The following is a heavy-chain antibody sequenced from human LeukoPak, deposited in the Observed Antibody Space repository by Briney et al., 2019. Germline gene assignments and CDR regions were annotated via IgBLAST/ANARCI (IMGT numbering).Heavy chain of an antibody. D-gene: IGHD3-22*01. Sequence: PSETLSLTCAVYGGSFSGYYWSWIRQPPGKGLEWIGEINHSGSTNYNPSLKSRVTMSVDTSKNQFSLKLSSVTAADTAVYYCASLYYYDSSGSNYFDYWGQGTLVTVSS. CDR2: INHSGST. J-gene: IGHJ4*02. CDR3: ASLYYYDSSGSNYFDY. CDR1: GGSFSGYY. V-gene: IGHV4-34*01.